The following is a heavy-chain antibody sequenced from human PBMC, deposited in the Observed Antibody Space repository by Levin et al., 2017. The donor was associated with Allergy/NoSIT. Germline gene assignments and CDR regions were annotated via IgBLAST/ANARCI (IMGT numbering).Heavy chain of an antibody. CDR1: GGTFSSYT. D-gene: IGHD5-12*01. CDR3: ATAPHSGYEYRGHFDY. J-gene: IGHJ4*02. V-gene: IGHV1-69*02. Sequence: PGGSLRLSCKASGGTFSSYTISWVRQAPGQGLEWMGRIIPILGIANYAQKFQGRVTITADKSTSTAYMELSSLRSEDTAVYYCATAPHSGYEYRGHFDYWGKGTLVTVSS. CDR2: IIPILGIA.